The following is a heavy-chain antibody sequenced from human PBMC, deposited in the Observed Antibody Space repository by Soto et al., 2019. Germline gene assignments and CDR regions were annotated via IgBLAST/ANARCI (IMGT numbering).Heavy chain of an antibody. CDR1: GFTFSSYG. CDR2: IWYDGSNK. D-gene: IGHD6-19*01. J-gene: IGHJ4*02. Sequence: PGGSLRLSCAASGFTFSSYGMHWVRQAPGKGLEWVAVIWYDGSNKYYADSVKGRFTISRDNSKNTLYLQMNSLRAEDTAVYYCAREALIGPRFGLIAVDASFDYWGQGTLVTVSS. V-gene: IGHV3-33*01. CDR3: AREALIGPRFGLIAVDASFDY.